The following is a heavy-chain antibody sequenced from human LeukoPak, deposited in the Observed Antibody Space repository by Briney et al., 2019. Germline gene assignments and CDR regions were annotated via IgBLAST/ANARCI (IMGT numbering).Heavy chain of an antibody. D-gene: IGHD2-15*01. V-gene: IGHV4-39*07. CDR3: ARGHPNCSGGSCYPVLDI. CDR2: IYYSGST. J-gene: IGHJ3*02. CDR1: GGSISSSSYY. Sequence: SETLSLTCTVSGGSISSSSYYWGWIRQPPGKGLEWIGSIYYSGSTYYNPSLKSRVTISVDTSKNQFSLKLSSVTAADTAVYYCARGHPNCSGGSCYPVLDIWGQGTMVTVSS.